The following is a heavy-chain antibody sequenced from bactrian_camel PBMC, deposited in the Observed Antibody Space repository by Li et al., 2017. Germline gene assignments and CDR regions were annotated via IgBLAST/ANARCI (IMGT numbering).Heavy chain of an antibody. V-gene: IGHV3S40*01. J-gene: IGHJ4*01. Sequence: DVQLVESGGGSVQPGGSLRLSCEASEYIYSGGSKCVGWFRQALGKEREGVARIDTFAGKTYYEDSAKGRFTVSRDNVDSTVYLQMNNLKPEDTAMYYCAPGPTRNGYCSTLHRPPYWGQGTQVTVS. D-gene: IGHD3*01. CDR3: APGPTRNGYCSTLHRPPY. CDR1: EYIYSGGSKC. CDR2: IDTFAGKT.